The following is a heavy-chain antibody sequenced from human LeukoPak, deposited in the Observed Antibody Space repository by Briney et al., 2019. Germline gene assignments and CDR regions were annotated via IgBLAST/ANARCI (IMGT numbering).Heavy chain of an antibody. V-gene: IGHV3-7*01. CDR1: GFTFSTYW. J-gene: IGHJ4*02. D-gene: IGHD5-24*01. CDR3: AGGRDVYWY. Sequence: GGSLRLSCAATGFTFSTYWMTWVRQAPGKGLEWVANIKQDGSEKYYVDSVKGRFTISRDNAKNSLYLQMNSLRAEDTAVYYCAGGRDVYWYWGQGTLVTVSS. CDR2: IKQDGSEK.